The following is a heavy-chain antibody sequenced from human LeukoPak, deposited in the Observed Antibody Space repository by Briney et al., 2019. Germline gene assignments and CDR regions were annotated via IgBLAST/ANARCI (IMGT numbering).Heavy chain of an antibody. CDR2: IIPIFGTA. V-gene: IGHV1-69*13. CDR1: GGTFSSYA. D-gene: IGHD5-18*01. CDR3: TRGEDTAMVAAFDY. J-gene: IGHJ4*02. Sequence: SVKVSCKASGGTFSSYAISWVRQAPGQGLEWMGGIIPIFGTANYAQKFQGRVTITADESTSTAYMELSSLRSEDTAVYYCTRGEDTAMVAAFDYWGQGTLVTVSS.